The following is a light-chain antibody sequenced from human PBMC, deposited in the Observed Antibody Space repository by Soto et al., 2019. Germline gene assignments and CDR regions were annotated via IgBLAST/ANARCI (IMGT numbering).Light chain of an antibody. CDR2: NAL. CDR1: QSVSSY. Sequence: TKSAVTVSLSPGERATLSCRASQSVSSYLAWYQQKPGQAPRLLIYNALTRATGIPARFSGSGSGTEFTLTISCLQSEDFATYYCQQYYSYPLTFGQGTRLEI. CDR3: QQYYSYPLT. V-gene: IGKV3-15*01. J-gene: IGKJ5*01.